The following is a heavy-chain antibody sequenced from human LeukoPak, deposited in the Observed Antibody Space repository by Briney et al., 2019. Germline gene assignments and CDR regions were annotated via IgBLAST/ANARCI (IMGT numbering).Heavy chain of an antibody. D-gene: IGHD1-26*01. CDR3: AKHMRATNTYSFFGLDV. CDR1: GFTFKDYS. CDR2: IHWNGGGT. J-gene: IGHJ6*02. Sequence: PGRSLRLSCAATGFTFKDYSMHWVRQTPGKGPEWVSSIHWNGGGTDYADSVKGRFTISRDNAKNSLYLQLSSLRPEDTALYYCAKHMRATNTYSFFGLDVWGQGTTVTVSS. V-gene: IGHV3-9*01.